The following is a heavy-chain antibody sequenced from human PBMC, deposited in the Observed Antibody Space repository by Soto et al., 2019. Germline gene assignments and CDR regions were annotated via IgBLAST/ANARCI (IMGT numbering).Heavy chain of an antibody. J-gene: IGHJ4*02. V-gene: IGHV3-23*01. CDR3: ARERNSPVRDIVVVVDDPKFAY. CDR2: ISGSGGST. D-gene: IGHD2-15*01. Sequence: GGSLRLSCAASGFTFSSYAMSWVRQAPGKGLEWVSAISGSGGSTYYADSVKGRFTISRDNSKNTLYLQMNSLRAEDTAVYYCARERNSPVRDIVVVVDDPKFAYWGQGTLVTVSS. CDR1: GFTFSSYA.